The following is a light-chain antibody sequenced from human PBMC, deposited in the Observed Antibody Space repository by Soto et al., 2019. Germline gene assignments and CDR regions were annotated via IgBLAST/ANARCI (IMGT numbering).Light chain of an antibody. Sequence: QSALTQPPSASGSPGQSGTISCTGTSSDVGGYDYVSWYQQRPGKAPKLLIHEVTKRPSGGPDRFSGSKSGNTASLTVSGLQAEDEAEYYCSSYAGRTLYVFGTGTKLTVL. J-gene: IGLJ1*01. CDR1: SSDVGGYDY. V-gene: IGLV2-8*01. CDR3: SSYAGRTLYV. CDR2: EVT.